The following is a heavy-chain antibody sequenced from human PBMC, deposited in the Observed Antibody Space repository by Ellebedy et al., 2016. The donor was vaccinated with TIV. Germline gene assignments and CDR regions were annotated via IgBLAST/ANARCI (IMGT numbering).Heavy chain of an antibody. CDR3: ARGADAYKLGNS. Sequence: SETLSLXCSVSGGSISGGGFYWTWIRHHPGKGLEWIGFLHPSGTSYYNPSPKSRTTISTDTSKNQFFLNVSSVTAADTAVYFCARGADAYKLGNSWGQGVLVTVSS. V-gene: IGHV4-31*03. J-gene: IGHJ4*02. CDR2: LHPSGTS. CDR1: GGSISGGGFY. D-gene: IGHD5-24*01.